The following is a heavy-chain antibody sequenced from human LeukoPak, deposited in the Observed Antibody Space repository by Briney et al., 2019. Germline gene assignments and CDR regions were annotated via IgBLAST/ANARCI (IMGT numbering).Heavy chain of an antibody. J-gene: IGHJ4*02. V-gene: IGHV4-4*07. D-gene: IGHD3-22*01. Sequence: SETLSLTCTVSGGSISSYYWSWIRQPAGKGLEWIGRIYTSGSTNYNPSLKSRVTMSVDPSKNQFSLKLSSVTAADTAVYYCARDSRPYYYDSSGYYVPYYFDYWGQGTLVTVSS. CDR2: IYTSGST. CDR3: ARDSRPYYYDSSGYYVPYYFDY. CDR1: GGSISSYY.